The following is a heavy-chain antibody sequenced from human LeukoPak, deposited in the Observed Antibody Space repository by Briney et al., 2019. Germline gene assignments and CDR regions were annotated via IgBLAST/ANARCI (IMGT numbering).Heavy chain of an antibody. CDR3: ARVDVEMATMENY. D-gene: IGHD5-12*01. CDR2: IIPILGIA. Sequence: APVKVSCKASGGTFSSYAISWVRQAPGQGLEWMGRIIPILGIANYAQKFQGRVTTTADKSTSTAYMELSSLRSEDTAVYYCARVDVEMATMENYWGQGTLVTVSS. CDR1: GGTFSSYA. J-gene: IGHJ4*02. V-gene: IGHV1-69*04.